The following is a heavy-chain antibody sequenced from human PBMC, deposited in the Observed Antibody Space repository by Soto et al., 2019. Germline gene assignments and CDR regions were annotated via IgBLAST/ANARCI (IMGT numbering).Heavy chain of an antibody. D-gene: IGHD3-22*01. Sequence: PSETLSLTCTVSGGSINSGGYSWTWIRQPPGKGLEWIGFIYHTGTTYYNPSLKSRVTISVDTSKNQFSLKLNSVTAAVTAVYYCARMNYYDTSGYPFDYWGQGMMVTVSS. CDR3: ARMNYYDTSGYPFDY. J-gene: IGHJ4*02. CDR1: GGSINSGGYS. CDR2: IYHTGTT. V-gene: IGHV4-30-2*02.